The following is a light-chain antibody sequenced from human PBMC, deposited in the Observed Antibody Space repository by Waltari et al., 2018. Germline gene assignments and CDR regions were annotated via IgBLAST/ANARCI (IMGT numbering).Light chain of an antibody. J-gene: IGLJ1*01. V-gene: IGLV2-14*01. CDR2: EVS. CDR1: SSDVGGYNS. CDR3: SSYTSSSTLDV. Sequence: QSALTQPASVSGSPGQSITISCTGTSSDVGGYNSVSWSQQHPGKAPKLMIYEVSNRPSGVSNRFSGSKSGNTASLTISGLQAEDEADYYCSSYTSSSTLDVFGTGTKVTVL.